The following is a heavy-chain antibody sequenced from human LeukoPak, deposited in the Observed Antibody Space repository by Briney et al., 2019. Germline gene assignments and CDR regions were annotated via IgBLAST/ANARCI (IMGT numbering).Heavy chain of an antibody. Sequence: ASVKVSCKASGYTFTGYYMHWVRQAPGQGPEWMGWINPNSGGTTYAQKFQGRVTMTRDTSTSTAYMELRGLSSVDTAAYYCARGGGGTSWNYYYYMDVWGKGTTVIVSS. D-gene: IGHD2-2*01. CDR2: INPNSGGT. V-gene: IGHV1-2*02. J-gene: IGHJ6*03. CDR1: GYTFTGYY. CDR3: ARGGGGTSWNYYYYMDV.